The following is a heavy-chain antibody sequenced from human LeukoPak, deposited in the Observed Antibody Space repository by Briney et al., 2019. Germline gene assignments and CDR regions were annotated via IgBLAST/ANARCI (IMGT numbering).Heavy chain of an antibody. CDR2: ISGSGGSS. J-gene: IGHJ4*02. CDR1: GFTFTNYA. Sequence: TGGSLRLSCAASGFTFTNYAMNWVRQAPGKGLEWVSAISGSGGSSSYADSVRGRFTISRDDSNNMLYLQMNSLRAEDTAVYYCAKGSDILPLDYWGQGTLVTVSS. CDR3: AKGSDILPLDY. D-gene: IGHD3-9*01. V-gene: IGHV3-23*01.